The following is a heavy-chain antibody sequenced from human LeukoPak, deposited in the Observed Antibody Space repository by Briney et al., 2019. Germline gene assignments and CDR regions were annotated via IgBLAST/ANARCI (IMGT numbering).Heavy chain of an antibody. D-gene: IGHD6-6*01. Sequence: GGSLRLSCAASGFTFSSYAMHWVRQAPGKGLEWVAVISYDGSNKYYADSVKGRFTISRDNSKNTLYLQMNSLRAEDTAVYYCATLEYSSSSTFSYFDYWGQGTLSPSPQ. J-gene: IGHJ4*02. CDR2: ISYDGSNK. CDR1: GFTFSSYA. CDR3: ATLEYSSSSTFSYFDY. V-gene: IGHV3-30-3*01.